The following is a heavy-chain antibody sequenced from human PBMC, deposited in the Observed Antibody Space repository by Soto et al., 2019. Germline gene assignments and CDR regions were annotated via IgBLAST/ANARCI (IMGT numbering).Heavy chain of an antibody. J-gene: IGHJ5*01. CDR2: IHPSGGST. CDR1: GYAFTSYY. V-gene: IGHV1-46*03. Sequence: QVQLVQSGAEVKKPGASVELSCKASGYAFTSYYVHWVRQAPGQGLEWMGIIHPSGGSTTYAQKFRGRVIMSRDTATSTVYMELRRLTSEDTAVYFCARDALFGSGSYVTGWLDSWGQGTLVTVSS. D-gene: IGHD3-10*01. CDR3: ARDALFGSGSYVTGWLDS.